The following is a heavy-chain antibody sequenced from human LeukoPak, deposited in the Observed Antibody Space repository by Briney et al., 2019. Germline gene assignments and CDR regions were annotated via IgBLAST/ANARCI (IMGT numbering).Heavy chain of an antibody. CDR3: AKDQARIVVATLAV. D-gene: IGHD2-21*02. Sequence: GGSLRLSCTVSGFTVSSNSMTWVRQAPGKGLEWVSFIYSGGNTHYSDSVKGRFTISRDNSKNTLYLQMNSLRAEDTAVYYCAKDQARIVVATLAVWGKGTTVTISS. CDR1: GFTVSSNS. V-gene: IGHV3-53*01. CDR2: IYSGGNT. J-gene: IGHJ6*04.